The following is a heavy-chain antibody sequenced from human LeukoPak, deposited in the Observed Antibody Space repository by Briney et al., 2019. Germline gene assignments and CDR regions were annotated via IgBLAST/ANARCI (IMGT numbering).Heavy chain of an antibody. J-gene: IGHJ4*02. Sequence: ASVKVSCKASGYTFTSYGISWVRPAPGQGREGMGWICAYNGNTNYAQKLQGRVTMPTDTSTSTAYMELRSLRSDDTAVYYCARVRVLPPPELPYYFAYWGQGTLVTVSS. D-gene: IGHD3-10*01. CDR2: ICAYNGNT. CDR3: ARVRVLPPPELPYYFAY. V-gene: IGHV1-18*01. CDR1: GYTFTSYG.